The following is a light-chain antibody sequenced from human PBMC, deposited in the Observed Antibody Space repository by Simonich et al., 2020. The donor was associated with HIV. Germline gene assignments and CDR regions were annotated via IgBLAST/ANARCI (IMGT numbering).Light chain of an antibody. Sequence: DIQMTQSPSTLSASVGDRVTITCRASQSISNWLAWYQQKPGKAPKVLIYKASSLESGVPSRFSGRGSGTEFTLTISSLQPDDFATYFCQQYSNYSRTFGQGTKVDIK. CDR3: QQYSNYSRT. CDR2: KAS. V-gene: IGKV1-5*03. CDR1: QSISNW. J-gene: IGKJ1*01.